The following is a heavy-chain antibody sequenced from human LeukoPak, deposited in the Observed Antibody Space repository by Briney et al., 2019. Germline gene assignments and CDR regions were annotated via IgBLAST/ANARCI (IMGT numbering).Heavy chain of an antibody. CDR3: ARGGNYYDSSGYYSEYYFDY. CDR2: INHSGST. V-gene: IGHV4-34*01. J-gene: IGHJ4*02. Sequence: SETLSLACAVYGGSFSGYYWSWIRQPPGKGLEWIGEINHSGSTNYNPSLKSRVTMSVDTSKNQFSLKLSSVTAADTAVYYCARGGNYYDSSGYYSEYYFDYWDQGTLVTVSS. D-gene: IGHD3-22*01. CDR1: GGSFSGYY.